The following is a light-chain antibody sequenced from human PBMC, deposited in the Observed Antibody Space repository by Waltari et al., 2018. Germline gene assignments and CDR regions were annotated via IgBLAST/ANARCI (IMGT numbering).Light chain of an antibody. CDR2: AAS. J-gene: IGKJ2*01. Sequence: DIQMTQSPSPLSASVGDRVTITCRASQSISTYLNWYQQKPGKAPKVLISAASSLQSGVPSRFSASGSGTDFSLTISSLQPEDFATYHCQQSYSTPYTFGQGTKLEI. CDR3: QQSYSTPYT. CDR1: QSISTY. V-gene: IGKV1-39*01.